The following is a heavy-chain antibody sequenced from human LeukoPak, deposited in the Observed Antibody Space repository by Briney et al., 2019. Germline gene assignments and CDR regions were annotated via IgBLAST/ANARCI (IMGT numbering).Heavy chain of an antibody. Sequence: PGGSLRLSCAASGSTFSSYAMSWVRQAPGKGLEWVSAISGSGGSTYYADSVKGRFTISRDNSKNTLYLQMNSLRAEDTAVYYCRGATTHYYYYMDVWGKGTTVTVSS. CDR3: RGATTHYYYYMDV. CDR1: GSTFSSYA. D-gene: IGHD1-26*01. V-gene: IGHV3-23*01. J-gene: IGHJ6*03. CDR2: ISGSGGST.